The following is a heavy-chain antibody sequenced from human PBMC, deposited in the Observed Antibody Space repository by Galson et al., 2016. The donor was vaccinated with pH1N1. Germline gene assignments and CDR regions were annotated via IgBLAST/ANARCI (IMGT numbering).Heavy chain of an antibody. J-gene: IGHJ6*02. V-gene: IGHV3-23*01. D-gene: IGHD1/OR15-1a*01. CDR3: AKGGRVGTEGYYYALDV. CDR2: ISAASTRT. CDR1: GFIFSSYA. Sequence: SLRLSCAASGFIFSSYAMTWVRQAPGKGPEWVSAISAASTRTYYPDSVKGRFIISRDNSKNTLYLQMNSLRDEDTAEYYCAKGGRVGTEGYYYALDVWGQGTTVIVSS.